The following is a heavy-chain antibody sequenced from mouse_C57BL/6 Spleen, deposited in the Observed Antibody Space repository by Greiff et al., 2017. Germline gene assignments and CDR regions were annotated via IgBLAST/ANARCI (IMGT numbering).Heavy chain of an antibody. CDR2: INPNNGGT. J-gene: IGHJ4*01. V-gene: IGHV1-26*01. D-gene: IGHD2-4*01. Sequence: VQLQQSGPELVKPGASVKISCKASGYTFTDYYMNWVKQSHGKSLEWIGDINPNNGGTSYNQKFKGKATLNVDKSSSTAYMELRSLASEESAGYYGARSGGLRRGGAMDYWGQGTSVTVSS. CDR1: GYTFTDYY. CDR3: ARSGGLRRGGAMDY.